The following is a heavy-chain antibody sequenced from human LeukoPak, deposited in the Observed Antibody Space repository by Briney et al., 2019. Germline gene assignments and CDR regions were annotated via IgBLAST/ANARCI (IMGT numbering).Heavy chain of an antibody. CDR2: ISAYSGNT. V-gene: IGHV1-18*01. CDR1: GYTFTSYG. J-gene: IGHJ6*02. CDR3: ARDEYSSSWRTDYYYYGMDV. Sequence: ASVKVSCKASGYTFTSYGISWVRQAPGQGLEWMGWISAYSGNTNYAQKLQGRVTMTTDTSTSTAYMELSSLRSEDTDVYDCARDEYSSSWRTDYYYYGMDVWGQGTTVTVSS. D-gene: IGHD6-13*01.